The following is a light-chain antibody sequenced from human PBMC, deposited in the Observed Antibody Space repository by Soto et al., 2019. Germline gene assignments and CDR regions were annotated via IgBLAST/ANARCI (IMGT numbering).Light chain of an antibody. CDR1: HSVGGL. J-gene: IGKJ1*01. CDR3: QQRSSWPWT. CDR2: FAS. Sequence: EIVLTQPPATLSLSPGDRATLSCRASHSVGGLLAWYQQKPGQAPRLLIYFASNRASGIPDRFGGSGSGTDFTLTIDSLEPEDFALFYCQQRSSWPWTFGQGTRVEIK. V-gene: IGKV3-11*01.